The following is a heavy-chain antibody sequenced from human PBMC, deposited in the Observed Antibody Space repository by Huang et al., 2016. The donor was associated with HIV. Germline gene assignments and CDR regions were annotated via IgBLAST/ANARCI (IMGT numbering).Heavy chain of an antibody. CDR1: GFTFSACG. CDR3: AKGRVLGGTSGPFDL. J-gene: IGHJ5*02. Sequence: QENLVESGGGVVRLGGSLRLSCATSGFTFSACGIHWVRRPPGKGLEWLTSSSYNGYHNDYVDSWEGRFTISRDNSKMAVNLLMDDLRPDDTGFYFCAKGRVLGGTSGPFDLWGQGTLVTVSS. CDR2: SSYNGYHN. V-gene: IGHV3-30*18. D-gene: IGHD2-2*01.